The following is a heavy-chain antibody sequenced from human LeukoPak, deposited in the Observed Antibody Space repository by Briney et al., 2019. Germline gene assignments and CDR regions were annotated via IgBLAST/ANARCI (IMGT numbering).Heavy chain of an antibody. Sequence: SETLSLTCTVSGGSVSSGSYYWSWIRQPPGKGLEWIGYIYYSGSTNYNPSLKSRVTISVDTSKNQFSLKLSSVTAADTAVYYCARVAAADHYFDYWGQGTLVTVSS. J-gene: IGHJ4*02. CDR1: GGSVSSGSYY. CDR2: IYYSGST. V-gene: IGHV4-61*01. D-gene: IGHD6-13*01. CDR3: ARVAAADHYFDY.